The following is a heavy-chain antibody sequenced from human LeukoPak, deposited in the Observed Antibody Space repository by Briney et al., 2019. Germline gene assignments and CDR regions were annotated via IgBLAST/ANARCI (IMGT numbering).Heavy chain of an antibody. CDR3: ARMGMTYYDFWSGYLQPYYYGMDV. V-gene: IGHV1-8*01. CDR2: MNPNSGNT. CDR1: GYTSTHYA. D-gene: IGHD3-3*01. Sequence: ASVTVSCQASGYTSTHYAIHWVRPATGTGLDCMGYMNPNSGNTGSPQKFQGRVTMTRHTSISTAYMELSSLRSEDTAVYYCARMGMTYYDFWSGYLQPYYYGMDVWGQGTTVTVSS. J-gene: IGHJ6*02.